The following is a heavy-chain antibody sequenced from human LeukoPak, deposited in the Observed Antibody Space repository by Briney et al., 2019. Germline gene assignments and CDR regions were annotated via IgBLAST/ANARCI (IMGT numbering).Heavy chain of an antibody. CDR3: AKEKTSSGYFVF. CDR1: GFSFNSYD. D-gene: IGHD2-2*01. V-gene: IGHV3-23*01. Sequence: PGVSLRLLCAASGFSFNSYDMSWVRHAPGKGLEGVSALSGSGGGTYYENSVKGRLPISKDNSKPSLYLQMNRLRAGETAIYYCAKEKTSSGYFVFWGQRTPVTVSS. J-gene: IGHJ4*02. CDR2: LSGSGGGT.